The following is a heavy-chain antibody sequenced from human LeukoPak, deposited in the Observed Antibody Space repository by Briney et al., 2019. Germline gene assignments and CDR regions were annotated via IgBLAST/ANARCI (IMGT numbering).Heavy chain of an antibody. J-gene: IGHJ5*02. Sequence: ASVKVSCKVSGYTLTELSMHWVRQAPGKGLEWMGGFDPEDGETIYAQKFQGRVTMTEDTSTDTAYMELSSLRSEDTAVYYCARESAIFGVVISPNWFDPWGQGTLVTVSS. D-gene: IGHD3-3*01. CDR2: FDPEDGET. CDR3: ARESAIFGVVISPNWFDP. V-gene: IGHV1-24*01. CDR1: GYTLTELS.